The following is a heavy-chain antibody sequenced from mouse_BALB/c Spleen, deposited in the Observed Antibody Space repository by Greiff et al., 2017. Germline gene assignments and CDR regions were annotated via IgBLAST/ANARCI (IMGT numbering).Heavy chain of an antibody. CDR2: IDPANGDT. CDR1: GFNIKDTY. J-gene: IGHJ3*01. Sequence: VQLQQSGAELVKPGASVKLSCTASGFNIKDTYMHWVKQRPEQGLEWIGRIDPANGDTEYAPKFQGKATMTADTSSNTAYLQLSSLTSEDTAVYYCNAGDDGYYEAYWGQGTLVTVSA. D-gene: IGHD2-3*01. V-gene: IGHV14-4*02. CDR3: NAGDDGYYEAY.